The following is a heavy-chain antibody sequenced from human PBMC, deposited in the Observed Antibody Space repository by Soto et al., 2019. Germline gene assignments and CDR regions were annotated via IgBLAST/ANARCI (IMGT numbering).Heavy chain of an antibody. D-gene: IGHD1-1*01. Sequence: QVQLVQSGAEGKKPGSSVKVSCKASGGTFSSYAISWVRQAPGQGLVWMGGSIPIFGTANYSQKFQGRVTITADESTSTAYMELSSLRSEDTAVYYCAREGVGNARTNWFDTWGQGTLVTVSS. CDR1: GGTFSSYA. V-gene: IGHV1-69*12. J-gene: IGHJ5*02. CDR3: AREGVGNARTNWFDT. CDR2: SIPIFGTA.